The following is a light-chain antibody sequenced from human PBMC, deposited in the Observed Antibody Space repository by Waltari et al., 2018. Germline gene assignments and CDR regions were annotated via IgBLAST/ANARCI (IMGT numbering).Light chain of an antibody. CDR3: HQYNDGPPFN. Sequence: EIVMTQSPATLSVSPGERAIIPCRASQSVTTNLAWYQQKPDQPPRLLIYGASTRATDIPARFSGSGSGTEFTLTITSLQSEDFAVHYCHQYNDGPPFNFGQGTKLEIK. CDR1: QSVTTN. J-gene: IGKJ2*01. CDR2: GAS. V-gene: IGKV3-15*01.